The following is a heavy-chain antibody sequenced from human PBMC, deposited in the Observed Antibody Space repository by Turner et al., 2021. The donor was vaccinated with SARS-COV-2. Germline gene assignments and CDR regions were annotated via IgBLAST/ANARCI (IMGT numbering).Heavy chain of an antibody. CDR2: IKHSGST. CDR1: GGSFSGYY. J-gene: IGHJ4*02. Sequence: QVQLQQWGAGLLKPSETLSLTCAVYGGSFSGYYWSWIRQPPGQGLEWIGEIKHSGSTNYTPSLKSRVTISVDTSKNQFSLKLSSVTAADTAVYYCARGPYAVTGPFDYWGQGTLVTVSS. CDR3: ARGPYAVTGPFDY. V-gene: IGHV4-34*01. D-gene: IGHD2-21*02.